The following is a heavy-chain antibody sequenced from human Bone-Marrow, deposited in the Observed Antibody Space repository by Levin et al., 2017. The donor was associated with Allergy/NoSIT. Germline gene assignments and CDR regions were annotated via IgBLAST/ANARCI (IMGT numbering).Heavy chain of an antibody. J-gene: IGHJ4*02. CDR3: ARGGVGYCSGGSCFTPDY. CDR2: MNPNSGNT. CDR1: GYTFTSYD. Sequence: ASVKVSCKASGYTFTSYDINWVRQATGQGLEWMGWMNPNSGNTGYAQKFQGRVTMTRNTSMSTAYMELSSLRSEDTAVYYCARGGVGYCSGGSCFTPDYWGQGTLVTVSS. D-gene: IGHD2-15*01. V-gene: IGHV1-8*01.